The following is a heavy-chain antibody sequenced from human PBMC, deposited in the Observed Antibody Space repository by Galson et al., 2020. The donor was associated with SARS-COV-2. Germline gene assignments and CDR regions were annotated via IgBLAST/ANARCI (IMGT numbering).Heavy chain of an antibody. J-gene: IGHJ6*02. CDR1: GFTFRSYG. V-gene: IGHV3-30*18. CDR2: ISYDGSNK. D-gene: IGHD4-17*01. CDR3: AKEQTTVTPGTIYYYYYGMDV. Sequence: GESLKISCAASGFTFRSYGMHWVRQAPGKGLEWVAVISYDGSNKYYADSVKGRFHIHRDNSKNTLYLQMNSRRAEDTAVYYCAKEQTTVTPGTIYYYYYGMDVWGQGTTVTVAS.